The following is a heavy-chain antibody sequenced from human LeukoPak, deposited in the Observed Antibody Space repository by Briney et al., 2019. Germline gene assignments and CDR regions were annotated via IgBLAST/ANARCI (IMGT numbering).Heavy chain of an antibody. CDR1: GGSFSGYY. D-gene: IGHD2-2*01. V-gene: IGHV4-34*01. CDR3: ARHGGSGDIVVVPAAIEYNWFDP. Sequence: SETLSLTCAVYGGSFSGYYWSWIRQPPGKGLEWIGEINHSGSTNYNPSLKSRVTISVDTSKNQFSLKLSSVTAADTAVYYCARHGGSGDIVVVPAAIEYNWFDPWGQGTLVTVSS. J-gene: IGHJ5*02. CDR2: INHSGST.